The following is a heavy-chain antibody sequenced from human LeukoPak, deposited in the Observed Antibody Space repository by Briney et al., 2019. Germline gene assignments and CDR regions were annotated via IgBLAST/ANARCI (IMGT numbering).Heavy chain of an antibody. CDR2: IIPIFGTA. J-gene: IGHJ3*02. CDR3: ARDPGFGEKWFEAFDI. CDR1: GGTFSSYA. D-gene: IGHD3-10*01. V-gene: IGHV1-69*06. Sequence: SVKVSCKASGGTFSSYAIRWVRQAPGQGLEWMGGIIPIFGTANYAQKFQGRVTITADKSTSTAYMEPSSLRSEDTAVYYCARDPGFGEKWFEAFDIWGQGTMVTVSS.